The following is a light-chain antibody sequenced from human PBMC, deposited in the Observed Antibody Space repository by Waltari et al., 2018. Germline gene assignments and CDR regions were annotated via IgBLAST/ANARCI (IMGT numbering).Light chain of an antibody. V-gene: IGKV1-5*03. Sequence: DIQMTQSPSTLAASVGDRVTVTCRASQSISSWLAWYQQKPGRAPKLLIYKASTLESGVPSRFSGSGSGTEFSLSISSLQPDDFATYYCQQYKSYPYTFGQGTYLEIK. CDR3: QQYKSYPYT. CDR2: KAS. CDR1: QSISSW. J-gene: IGKJ2*01.